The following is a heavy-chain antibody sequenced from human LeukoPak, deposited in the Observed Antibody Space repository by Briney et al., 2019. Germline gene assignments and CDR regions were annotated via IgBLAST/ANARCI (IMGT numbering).Heavy chain of an antibody. V-gene: IGHV4-4*07. CDR2: IYTSGST. Sequence: SETLSLTCTVSGGSISRYYWNWIRQPPGKGLEWIGRIYTSGSTNYNPSLKSRVTMSIDTSKNQFSLKLSSVTAADTAVYYCARGRGGIVVVPAARYNWFDPWGQGTLVTVSS. CDR3: ARGRGGIVVVPAARYNWFDP. CDR1: GGSISRYY. D-gene: IGHD2-2*01. J-gene: IGHJ5*02.